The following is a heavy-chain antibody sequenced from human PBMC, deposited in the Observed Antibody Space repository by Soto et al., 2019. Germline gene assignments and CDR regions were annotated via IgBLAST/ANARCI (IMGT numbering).Heavy chain of an antibody. J-gene: IGHJ5*02. V-gene: IGHV1-69*06. CDR1: GGTFSSYA. CDR2: IIPIFGTA. Sequence: GASVKVSCKASGGTFSSYAISWVRQAPGQWLEWMGGIIPIFGTANYAQKFQGRVTITADKSTSTAYMELSSLRSEDTAVYYCARDRRGSSWWGNWFDLWGQGTLVTVSS. D-gene: IGHD6-13*01. CDR3: ARDRRGSSWWGNWFDL.